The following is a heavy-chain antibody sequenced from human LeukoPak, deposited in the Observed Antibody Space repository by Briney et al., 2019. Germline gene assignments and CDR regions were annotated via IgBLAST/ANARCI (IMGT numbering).Heavy chain of an antibody. CDR1: GGSITNYY. Sequence: SETLSLTCIVSGGSITNYYWSWIRQPPGKGLEWIGYIYYSGSTNYNPSLKSRVTISVDTSNNQFSLRLSSVTAADTAVYYCARDPFGSNAFDIWGQGAVVAVSS. J-gene: IGHJ3*02. V-gene: IGHV4-59*01. CDR2: IYYSGST. CDR3: ARDPFGSNAFDI. D-gene: IGHD3-10*01.